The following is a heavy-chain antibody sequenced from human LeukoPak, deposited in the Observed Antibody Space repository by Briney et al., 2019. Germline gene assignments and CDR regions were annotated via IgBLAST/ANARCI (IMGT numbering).Heavy chain of an antibody. V-gene: IGHV1-18*01. CDR1: GYTFTSYG. CDR3: ATDYGGNSTSAEYFQH. CDR2: ISAYNGNT. Sequence: ASVKVSCKASGYTFTSYGISWVRQAPGQGLEWMGWISAYNGNTNYAQKLQGRVTMTTDTSTSTAYMELRSLRSDDTAVYYCATDYGGNSTSAEYFQHWGQGTLVTVSS. D-gene: IGHD4-23*01. J-gene: IGHJ1*01.